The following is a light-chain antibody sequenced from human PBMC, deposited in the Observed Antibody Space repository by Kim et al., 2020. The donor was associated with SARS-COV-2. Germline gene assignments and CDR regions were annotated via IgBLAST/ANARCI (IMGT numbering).Light chain of an antibody. CDR3: SSYTSSSTRV. J-gene: IGLJ3*02. CDR2: DVS. Sequence: GKSITFSFPGTSSDVGGYNYVSWYQQHPGKAPKLMIYDVSNRPSGVSNRFSGSKSGNTASLTISGLQAEDEADYYCSSYTSSSTRVFGGGTQLTVL. V-gene: IGLV2-14*03. CDR1: SSDVGGYNY.